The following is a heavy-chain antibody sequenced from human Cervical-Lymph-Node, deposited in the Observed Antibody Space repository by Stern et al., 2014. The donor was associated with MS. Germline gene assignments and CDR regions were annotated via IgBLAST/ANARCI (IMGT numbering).Heavy chain of an antibody. CDR3: AAEIGYGGSSY. J-gene: IGHJ4*02. Sequence: QLLESGPEIKKPGTSVKVSCEASGFTFSNSAMQWVRQARGQRPEWIGWIVVGSGKTTYAQKFQDRVTITRDMSTSTAYMELSSLRSEDTAVYYCAAEIGYGGSSYWGQGTLVTVSS. CDR2: IVVGSGKT. CDR1: GFTFSNSA. D-gene: IGHD3-10*01. V-gene: IGHV1-58*02.